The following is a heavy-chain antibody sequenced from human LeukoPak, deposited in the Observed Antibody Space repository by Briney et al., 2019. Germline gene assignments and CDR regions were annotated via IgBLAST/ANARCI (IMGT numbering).Heavy chain of an antibody. J-gene: IGHJ3*02. Sequence: KPGGSLRLSCAASGFTFGSYSMNWVRQAPGKGLEWVSSISSSSSYIYYAVSVKGRFTISRDNAKNSLYLQMNSLRAEDTAVYYCARDVVVPAARSLAFDIWGQGTMVTVSS. CDR3: ARDVVVPAARSLAFDI. V-gene: IGHV3-21*01. CDR1: GFTFGSYS. D-gene: IGHD2-2*01. CDR2: ISSSSSYI.